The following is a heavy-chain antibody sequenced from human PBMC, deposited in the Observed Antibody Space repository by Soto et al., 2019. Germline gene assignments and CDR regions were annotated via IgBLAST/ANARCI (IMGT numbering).Heavy chain of an antibody. CDR1: GFNFSSYG. V-gene: IGHV3-33*01. D-gene: IGHD3-22*01. CDR3: VRDQTDSGGYSDS. Sequence: GGSLRLSCEASGFNFSSYGIHWVRQAPGKGLEWVAIIWNDGSNEYYADSVKGRFTISRDNSKNTVYLQVSKLRAEDTAVYFCVRDQTDSGGYSDSWGQGTLVTVSS. CDR2: IWNDGSNE. J-gene: IGHJ4*02.